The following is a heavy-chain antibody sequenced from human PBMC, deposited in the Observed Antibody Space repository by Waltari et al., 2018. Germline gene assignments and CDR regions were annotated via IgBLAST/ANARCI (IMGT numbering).Heavy chain of an antibody. V-gene: IGHV4-59*01. D-gene: IGHD2-21*02. J-gene: IGHJ1*01. CDR1: GCPISSFY. CDR2: IYYTGST. CDR3: VRGHYPVTFQK. Sequence: QMQLLESGPGLVKPSETLSLTCRLSGCPISSFYWSWIRPPPGKGLEWLGYIYYTGSTNYNPSLMSRVNISVDTSNNQFSLRLSSVTAADTAVYYCVRGHYPVTFQKWGQGTLVTVSS.